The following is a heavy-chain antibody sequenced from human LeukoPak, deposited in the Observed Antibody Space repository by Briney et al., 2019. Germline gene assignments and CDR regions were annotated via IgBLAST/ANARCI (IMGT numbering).Heavy chain of an antibody. CDR1: GGSISSGSYY. V-gene: IGHV4-61*02. Sequence: SQTLSLTCTVSGGSISSGSYYWSWIRQPAGKGLEWIGRIYTSGSTNYNPSLKSRVTISVDTSKNQFSLKPSSVTAADTAVYYCATHHTVTTGYYYYYYMDVWGKGTTVT. J-gene: IGHJ6*03. D-gene: IGHD4-17*01. CDR3: ATHHTVTTGYYYYYYMDV. CDR2: IYTSGST.